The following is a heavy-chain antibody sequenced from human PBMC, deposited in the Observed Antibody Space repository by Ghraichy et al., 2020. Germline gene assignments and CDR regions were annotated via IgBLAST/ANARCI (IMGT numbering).Heavy chain of an antibody. D-gene: IGHD2-2*02. CDR3: TTGLGYCSSTSCYTFFDY. CDR1: GFTFSNAW. CDR2: IKSKTDGGTT. Sequence: GGSLRLSCAASGFTFSNAWMSWVRQAPGKGLEWVGRIKSKTDGGTTDYAAPVKGRFTISRDDSKNTLYLQMNSLKTEDTAVYYCTTGLGYCSSTSCYTFFDYWGQGTLVTVSS. J-gene: IGHJ4*02. V-gene: IGHV3-15*01.